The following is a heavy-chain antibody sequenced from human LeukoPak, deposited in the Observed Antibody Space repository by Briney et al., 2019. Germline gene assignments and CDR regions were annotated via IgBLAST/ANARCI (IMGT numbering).Heavy chain of an antibody. CDR2: IYYSGST. D-gene: IGHD3-16*02. CDR1: GYSISSSNW. CDR3: ARGLGMITFGGVILDY. J-gene: IGHJ4*02. V-gene: IGHV4-28*03. Sequence: SDTLSLTCAVSGYSISSSNWWGWIRQPPGKGLEWIGYIYYSGSTNYNPSLKSRVTISVDTSKNQFSLKLSSVTAADTAVYYCARGLGMITFGGVILDYWGQGTLVTVSS.